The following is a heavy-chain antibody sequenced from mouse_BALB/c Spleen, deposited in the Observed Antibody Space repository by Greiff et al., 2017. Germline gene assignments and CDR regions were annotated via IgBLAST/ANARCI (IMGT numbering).Heavy chain of an antibody. J-gene: IGHJ3*01. CDR3: ARLGLRQGSWFAY. CDR1: GYTFTDYA. V-gene: IGHV1S137*01. CDR2: ISTYYGDA. Sequence: QVQLQQSGAELVRPGVSVKISCKGSGYTFTDYAMHWVKQSHAKSLEWIGVISTYYGDASYNQKFKGKATMTVDKSSSTAYMELARLTSEDSAICYCARLGLRQGSWFAYWGQGTLVTVSA. D-gene: IGHD2-4*01.